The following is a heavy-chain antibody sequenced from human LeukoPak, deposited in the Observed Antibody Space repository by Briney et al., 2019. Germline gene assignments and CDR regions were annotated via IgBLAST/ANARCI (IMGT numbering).Heavy chain of an antibody. CDR2: INPNSGGT. J-gene: IGHJ6*03. V-gene: IGHV1-2*02. CDR3: ARDDYKTLYYYYYMDV. Sequence: ASVKVSCKASGYTFTSYGISWVRQAPGQGLAWMGWINPNSGGTTYAQKFQGRVTMTRDTSITTAYMELSRLRSDDTAVYYCARDDYKTLYYYYYMDVWGKGTTVTVSS. CDR1: GYTFTSYG. D-gene: IGHD3-16*01.